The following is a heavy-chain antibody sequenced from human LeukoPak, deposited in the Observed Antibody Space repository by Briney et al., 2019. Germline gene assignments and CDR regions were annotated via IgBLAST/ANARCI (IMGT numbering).Heavy chain of an antibody. Sequence: SETLSLTFAVYGGSFSCYYWSWIRPPPGKGLEWIGEINHSGSTNYNPSLKSRVTISVDTSKNQFSLKLSSVTAADTAVYYCARDESSSWYMDVWGKGTTVTVSS. V-gene: IGHV4-34*01. CDR2: INHSGST. CDR3: ARDESSSWYMDV. CDR1: GGSFSCYY. J-gene: IGHJ6*03. D-gene: IGHD6-13*01.